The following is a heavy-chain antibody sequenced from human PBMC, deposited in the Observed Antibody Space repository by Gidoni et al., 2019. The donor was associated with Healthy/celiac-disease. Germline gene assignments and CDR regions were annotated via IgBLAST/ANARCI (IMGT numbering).Heavy chain of an antibody. CDR3: ASWEGKKYSYDLTWDY. D-gene: IGHD5-18*01. CDR1: GGYFRGYY. Sequence: QVQLQQWGAGLLKPSETMSLTCALEGGYFRGYYWSWIRQPPGKGLEWIGEIHHSGSTNYNPSLKSRVTISVDTSKNQFSLKLSSVTAADTAVYYCASWEGKKYSYDLTWDYWGQGTLVTVSS. J-gene: IGHJ4*02. V-gene: IGHV4-34*01. CDR2: IHHSGST.